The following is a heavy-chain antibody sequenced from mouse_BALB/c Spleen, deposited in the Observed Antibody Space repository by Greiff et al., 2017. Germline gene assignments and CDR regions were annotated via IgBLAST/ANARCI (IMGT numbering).Heavy chain of an antibody. CDR2: IWSGGST. J-gene: IGHJ1*01. CDR1: GFSLTSYG. V-gene: IGHV2-2*01. D-gene: IGHD1-1*01. CDR3: ARILGSSYWYFDV. Sequence: VQLQESGPGLVQPSQSLSITCTVSGFSLTSYGVHWVRQSPGKGLEWLGVIWSGGSTDYNAAFISRLSISKDNSKSQVFLKMNSLQTDDTAMYYCARILGSSYWYFDVWGAGTTVTVSS.